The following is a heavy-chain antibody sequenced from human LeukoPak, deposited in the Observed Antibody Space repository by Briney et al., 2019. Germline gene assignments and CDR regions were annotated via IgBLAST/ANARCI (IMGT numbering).Heavy chain of an antibody. CDR2: TYYRSKWYN. D-gene: IGHD1-26*01. V-gene: IGHV6-1*01. CDR1: GDSVSSNSAA. J-gene: IGHJ6*03. CDR3: AREGGSYPNDYYYYYMDV. Sequence: SQTLSLTFAISGDSVSSNSAAWNWLRQSPSRGLEWLGRTYYRSKWYNDYAVSVKSRITINPDTSKNQFSLQLNSVTPEDTAVYYCAREGGSYPNDYYYYYMDVWGKGTTVTVSS.